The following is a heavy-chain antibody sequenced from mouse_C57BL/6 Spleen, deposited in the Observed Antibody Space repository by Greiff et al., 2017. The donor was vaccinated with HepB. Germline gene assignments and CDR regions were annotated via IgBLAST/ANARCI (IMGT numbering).Heavy chain of an antibody. CDR2: IWSDGST. CDR3: ARQGPSTVVNAMDY. CDR1: GFSLTSYG. V-gene: IGHV2-6-1*01. Sequence: VQLQESGPGLVAPSQSLSITCTVSGFSLTSYGVHWVRQPPGKGLEWLVVIWSDGSTTYNSALKSRLSISKDNSKSQVFLKMNSLQTDDTAMYYCARQGPSTVVNAMDYWGQGTSVTVSS. D-gene: IGHD1-1*01. J-gene: IGHJ4*01.